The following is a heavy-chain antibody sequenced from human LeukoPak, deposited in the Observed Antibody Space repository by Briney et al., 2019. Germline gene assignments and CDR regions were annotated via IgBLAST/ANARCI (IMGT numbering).Heavy chain of an antibody. CDR2: IYHSGST. CDR1: GYSISSGYY. D-gene: IGHD1-20*01. CDR3: ARAHNWNDYGWFDP. J-gene: IGHJ5*02. V-gene: IGHV4-38-2*02. Sequence: SETLSLTCTVSGYSISSGYYWGWIRQPPGKGLEWIGSIYHSGSTYYNPSLKSRVTISVDTSKNQFSLKLSSVTAADTAVYYCARAHNWNDYGWFDPWGQGTLVTVSS.